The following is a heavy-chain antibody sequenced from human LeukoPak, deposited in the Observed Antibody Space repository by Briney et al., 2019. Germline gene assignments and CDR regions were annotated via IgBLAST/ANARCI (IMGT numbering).Heavy chain of an antibody. CDR2: ISSSSTYI. CDR1: GFTFSNYY. J-gene: IGHJ4*02. Sequence: GGSLRLSCTTSGFTFSNYYMNWVRQAPGKGLESVSSISSSSTYIYYADSVKGRFTISRDDAKNSLYLQMNSLRAEDTALYYCARDQRGGTYSDYWGQGTLVTVSS. D-gene: IGHD1-26*01. V-gene: IGHV3-21*01. CDR3: ARDQRGGTYSDY.